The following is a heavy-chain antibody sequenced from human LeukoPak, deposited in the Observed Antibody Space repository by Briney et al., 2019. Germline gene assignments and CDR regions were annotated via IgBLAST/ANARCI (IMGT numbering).Heavy chain of an antibody. CDR2: IYTSGST. Sequence: SETLSLTCAVYGGSFSGYYWSWIRQPAGKGLEWIGRIYTSGSTNYNPSLKSRVTMSVDTSKNQFSLKLSSVTAADTAVYYCARDLTLDAFGIWGQGTMVTVSS. CDR1: GGSFSGYY. V-gene: IGHV4-4*07. J-gene: IGHJ3*02. CDR3: ARDLTLDAFGI.